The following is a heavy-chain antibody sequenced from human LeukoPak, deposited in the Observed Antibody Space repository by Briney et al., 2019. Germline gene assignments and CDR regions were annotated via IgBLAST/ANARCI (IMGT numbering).Heavy chain of an antibody. D-gene: IGHD6-19*01. V-gene: IGHV1-2*06. CDR1: GYAFTGYY. CDR2: INPNSGGT. Sequence: ASVKVSCKASGYAFTGYYMHWVREAPGQGLEWMGRINPNSGGTNYAQKFQGRVTMTRDTSISTAYMELSRLRSDDTAVYYCAREQWLENFDYWGQGTLVTVSS. CDR3: AREQWLENFDY. J-gene: IGHJ4*02.